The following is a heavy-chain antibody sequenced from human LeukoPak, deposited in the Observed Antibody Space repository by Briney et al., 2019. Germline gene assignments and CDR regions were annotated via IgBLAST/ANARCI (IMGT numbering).Heavy chain of an antibody. D-gene: IGHD5-24*01. CDR1: GFSFSDCA. CDR2: ISGSAGST. V-gene: IGHV3-23*01. CDR3: TKGMATIRRHIDS. Sequence: GGSLRLSWAASGFSFSDCAMSWVRQAPGRGLEWVSSISGSAGSTYYADSMKGRFTISRDNPKNTLHLEMNSLRAEDTAIYYCTKGMATIRRHIDSWGQGTLVTVSS. J-gene: IGHJ4*02.